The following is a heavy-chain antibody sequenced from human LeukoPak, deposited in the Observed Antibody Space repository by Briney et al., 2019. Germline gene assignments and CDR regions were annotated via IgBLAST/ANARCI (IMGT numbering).Heavy chain of an antibody. CDR3: ARSNIAARGWFDP. J-gene: IGHJ5*02. CDR1: GFTFSGYW. Sequence: PGGSLRLSCAASGFTFSGYWMSWVRQAPGKGLEWVANIKQDGSEKYYVDSVKGRFTISRDNAKNSLYLQMNSLRAEDTAVYYCARSNIAARGWFDPWGQGTLVTVSS. CDR2: IKQDGSEK. V-gene: IGHV3-7*05. D-gene: IGHD6-6*01.